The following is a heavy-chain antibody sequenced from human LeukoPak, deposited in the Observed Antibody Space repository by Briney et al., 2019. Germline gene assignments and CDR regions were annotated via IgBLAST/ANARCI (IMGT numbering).Heavy chain of an antibody. D-gene: IGHD1-26*01. CDR3: ARSWLIVADTPPTDY. CDR1: GFTFSEYW. CDR2: LNQHGSQT. J-gene: IGHJ4*02. V-gene: IGHV3-7*01. Sequence: GGSLRLSCAVSGFTFSEYWMTWVRQTPGRGLEWVASLNQHGSQTYYVDSVKGRFTISRDNAKNLLYLQMSSLRVEDTAIYYCARSWLIVADTPPTDYWGQGTLVTVSS.